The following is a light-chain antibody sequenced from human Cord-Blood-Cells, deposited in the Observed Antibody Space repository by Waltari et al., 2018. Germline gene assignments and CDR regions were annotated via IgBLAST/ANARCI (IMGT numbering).Light chain of an antibody. CDR3: SSYTSSSTLV. CDR1: SSDGRGYNY. J-gene: IGLJ3*02. V-gene: IGLV2-14*03. CDR2: DVR. Sequence: QPALTQPAYESGLPGQPSTIPRPGTSSDGRGYNYVSWYQQQPSKAPNLMIYDVRNRPSLVSNRFPCSNSGNSSSPTISGLEPEDEAYYYCSSYTSSSTLVFGGGTKLTVL.